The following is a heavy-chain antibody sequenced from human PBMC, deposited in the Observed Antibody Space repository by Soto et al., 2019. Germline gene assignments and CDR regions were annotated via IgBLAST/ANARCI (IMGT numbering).Heavy chain of an antibody. CDR2: IHNSGST. D-gene: IGHD3-10*01. V-gene: IGHV4-30-4*01. Sequence: LSLTCTVSGGSMNSHDYYWSWIRQPPGKGLEWIGYIHNSGSTYYNPSLKSRLTISSDTSKNQFSLRLNSVTAADTALYYCARGEVRGTFDIWGQGTMVTVSS. CDR3: ARGEVRGTFDI. CDR1: GGSMNSHDYY. J-gene: IGHJ3*02.